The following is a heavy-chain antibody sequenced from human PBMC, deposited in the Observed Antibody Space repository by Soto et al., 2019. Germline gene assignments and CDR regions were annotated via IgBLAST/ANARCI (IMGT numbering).Heavy chain of an antibody. CDR2: IYHSGNT. CDR3: ARDPMRYPAYFDY. V-gene: IGHV4-31*03. CDR1: GGSISSGGYY. Sequence: QVQLQESGPGLVKPSETLSLTCTVSGGSISSGGYYWSWIRQHPGKGLEWIGYIYHSGNTYYNPSLESRVTISVDTSKNQVSRKLSSVTAADTAVYYCARDPMRYPAYFDYLGQGTLVTVSS. J-gene: IGHJ4*02. D-gene: IGHD2-2*02.